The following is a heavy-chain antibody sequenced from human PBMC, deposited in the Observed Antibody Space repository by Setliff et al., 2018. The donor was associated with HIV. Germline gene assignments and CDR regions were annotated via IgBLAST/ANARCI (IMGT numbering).Heavy chain of an antibody. Sequence: ASVKVSCKASGYIFLNYDITWVRQAPGQGLEWMGWISPDNGNTNYAQKIEGRVILTTDKPTNTVEMELRSLRSDDTAVYYCVRDRELRTTRSLDFWGPGTLVTVSS. CDR2: ISPDNGNT. D-gene: IGHD1-1*01. V-gene: IGHV1-18*04. CDR1: GYIFLNYD. J-gene: IGHJ4*02. CDR3: VRDRELRTTRSLDF.